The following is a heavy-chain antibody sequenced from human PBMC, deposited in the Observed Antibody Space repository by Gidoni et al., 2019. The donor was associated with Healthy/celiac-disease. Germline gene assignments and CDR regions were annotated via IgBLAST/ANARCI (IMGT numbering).Heavy chain of an antibody. J-gene: IGHJ3*02. D-gene: IGHD4-4*01. Sequence: EVQLVESGGGLVQPGGSLRRSCAASGFTFSSYSMTGVRQAPGKGLGWVSYISSSSSTIYYADSVKGRFTISRDNAKNSLYLQMNSLRAEDTAVYYCAGQWGNYHDAFDIWGQGTMVTVSS. V-gene: IGHV3-48*01. CDR3: AGQWGNYHDAFDI. CDR2: ISSSSSTI. CDR1: GFTFSSYS.